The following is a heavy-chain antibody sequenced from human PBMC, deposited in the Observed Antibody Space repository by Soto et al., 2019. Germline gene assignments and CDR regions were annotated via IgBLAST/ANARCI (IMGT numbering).Heavy chain of an antibody. CDR1: GGTFSSYA. D-gene: IGHD2-21*02. CDR3: AKAVTAILYNWFDP. J-gene: IGHJ5*02. CDR2: IIPIFGTA. V-gene: IGHV1-69*13. Sequence: ASVKVSCKASGGTFSSYAISWVRQAPGQGLEWMGGIIPIFGTANYAQKFQGRVTITADESTSTAYIELSSLRSEDTAVYYCAKAVTAILYNWFDPWGQGTLVTVSS.